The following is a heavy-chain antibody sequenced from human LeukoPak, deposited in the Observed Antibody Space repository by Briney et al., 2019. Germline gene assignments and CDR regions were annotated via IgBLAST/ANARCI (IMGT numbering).Heavy chain of an antibody. V-gene: IGHV3-48*03. CDR3: ARVGVVVAATANLWFDP. J-gene: IGHJ5*02. CDR1: GFTFQRYE. D-gene: IGHD2-15*01. CDR2: ISSIGTTI. Sequence: PGGALRLSCAAWGFTFQRYEMNGVRQAPGKGLEWVSYISSIGTTIYYADSVKGRFTISRDNAKNSLYLKMNSLRAEDTAVYYCARVGVVVAATANLWFDPWGQETLVTVSS.